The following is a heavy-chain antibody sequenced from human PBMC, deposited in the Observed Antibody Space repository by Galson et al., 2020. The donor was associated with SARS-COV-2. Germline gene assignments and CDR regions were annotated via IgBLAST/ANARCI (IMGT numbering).Heavy chain of an antibody. J-gene: IGHJ5*02. CDR1: GFSFSGYT. CDR2: ITSSSSHI. Sequence: GESLKISCAASGFSFSGYTMNWVRQAPGKGLEWVSSITSSSSHIYYADSVKGRFTISRDNAKDSLYLQMNSLRAEDTAVYYCAREVQQWLAINWFDPWGQGTLVTVSS. CDR3: AREVQQWLAINWFDP. V-gene: IGHV3-21*01. D-gene: IGHD6-19*01.